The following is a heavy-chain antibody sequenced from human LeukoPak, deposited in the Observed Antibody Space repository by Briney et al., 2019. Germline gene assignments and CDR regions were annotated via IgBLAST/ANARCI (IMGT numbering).Heavy chain of an antibody. CDR3: ARGESGGYFDY. J-gene: IGHJ4*02. CDR2: INPTGTGT. V-gene: IGHV1-46*01. CDR1: GYTFSNYY. Sequence: ASVKVSRKASGYTFSNYYMHWVRQAPGQGLEWMGLINPTGTGTNYAQKFRGRVTLTRDTSTTTVYMELSSLRSEDSAVYYCARGESGGYFDYWGQGTLVTVSS. D-gene: IGHD2-8*02.